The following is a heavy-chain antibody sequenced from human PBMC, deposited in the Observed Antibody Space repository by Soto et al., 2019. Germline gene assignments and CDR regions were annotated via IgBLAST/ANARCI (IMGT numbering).Heavy chain of an antibody. CDR2: ISGSGGYT. CDR3: AKEGSRGYSEWYFDL. J-gene: IGHJ2*01. CDR1: GFTFSTYA. V-gene: IGHV3-23*01. Sequence: PGGSLRLSCAASGFTFSTYAMSWVRQAPGKGLEWVSAISGSGGYTYYADSVKGRFTISRDNSNNTLYLQMNSLRAEDTAVYYCAKEGSRGYSEWYFDLWGRGTLVTVSS. D-gene: IGHD3-22*01.